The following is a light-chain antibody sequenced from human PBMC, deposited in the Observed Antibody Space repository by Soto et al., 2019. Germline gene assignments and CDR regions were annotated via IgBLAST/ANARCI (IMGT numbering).Light chain of an antibody. CDR2: SNN. CDR1: SSNIGSNP. CDR3: AAWDDSLNGWV. Sequence: QSALTQPPSASGTPGQRVTISCSGSSSNIGSNPVNWYQQLPGTAPKLLIYSNNQRPSGVPDRFSGSKSGTSASLAISGLQSDNEADYYCAAWDDSLNGWVFGGGTKVTVL. V-gene: IGLV1-44*01. J-gene: IGLJ3*02.